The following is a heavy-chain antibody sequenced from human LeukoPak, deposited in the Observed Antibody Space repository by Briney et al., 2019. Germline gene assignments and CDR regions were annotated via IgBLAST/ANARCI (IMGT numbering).Heavy chain of an antibody. J-gene: IGHJ5*02. CDR2: ISNNRRTI. Sequence: GGSLSLSRAPSALTVSNSYMSWISQAPGEGMEWVAYISNNRRTIFYADTAKCPFTISSDNTRNSLFLQMNSLRPEDTAVYYCAKQGMLRGVLAWFGTWGLGTLVTVSS. D-gene: IGHD3-10*01. CDR3: AKQGMLRGVLAWFGT. CDR1: ALTVSNSY. V-gene: IGHV3-11*01.